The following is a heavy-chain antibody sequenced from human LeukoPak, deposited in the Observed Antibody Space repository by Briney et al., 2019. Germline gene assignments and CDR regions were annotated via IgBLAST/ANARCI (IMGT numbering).Heavy chain of an antibody. V-gene: IGHV4-34*01. J-gene: IGHJ6*02. D-gene: IGHD6-13*01. CDR3: ARDLRAAAGTYYYYYGMDV. CDR2: INHSGST. Sequence: PSETLSLTCAVYGGSFSGYYWSWIRQPPGKGLEWIGEINHSGSTNYNPSLKSRVTMSVDTSKNQFSLKLSSVTAADTAVYYCARDLRAAAGTYYYYYGMDVWGQGTTVTVSS. CDR1: GGSFSGYY.